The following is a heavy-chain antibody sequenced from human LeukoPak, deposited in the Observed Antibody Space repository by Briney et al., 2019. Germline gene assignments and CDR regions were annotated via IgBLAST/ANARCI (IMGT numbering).Heavy chain of an antibody. D-gene: IGHD5-18*01. J-gene: IGHJ4*02. CDR2: IYYSGST. CDR1: GGSISISSYY. V-gene: IGHV4-39*01. CDR3: ARHPPSRGYSYGYPPNYFDY. Sequence: SETLSLTCTVSGGSISISSYYWGWIRQPPGKGLAWIGSIYYSGSTYYNPSLKSRVTISVDTSKNQFSLKLSSVTAADTAVYYCARHPPSRGYSYGYPPNYFDYWGQGTLVTVSS.